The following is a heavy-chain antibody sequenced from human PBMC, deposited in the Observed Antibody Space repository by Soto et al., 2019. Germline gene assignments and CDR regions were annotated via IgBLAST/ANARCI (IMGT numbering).Heavy chain of an antibody. Sequence: QVQLVQSGAEVKKPGSSVKVSCKASGGTFSSYAISWVRQAPGQGLEWMGGIIPIFGTANYAQKFQGRVTMTRDTSTSTVYMELSSLRSEDTAVYYCARDGVEGDYYDSSGYNYGYYWGQGTLVTVSS. D-gene: IGHD3-22*01. CDR2: IIPIFGTA. V-gene: IGHV1-69*06. J-gene: IGHJ4*02. CDR3: ARDGVEGDYYDSSGYNYGYY. CDR1: GGTFSSYA.